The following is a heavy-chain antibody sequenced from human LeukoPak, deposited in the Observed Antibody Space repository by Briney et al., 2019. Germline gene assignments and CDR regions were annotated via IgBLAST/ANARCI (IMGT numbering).Heavy chain of an antibody. Sequence: GGSLRLSCAASGFTFSSYEMNWVRQAPGKGLEWVSYISSSGSTIYYADSVKGRFTISRDNAKNSLYLQMNSLRAEDTAVYYCAGNVAYSYGFDYWGQGTLVTVSS. CDR3: AGNVAYSYGFDY. J-gene: IGHJ4*02. D-gene: IGHD5-18*01. CDR1: GFTFSSYE. V-gene: IGHV3-48*03. CDR2: ISSSGSTI.